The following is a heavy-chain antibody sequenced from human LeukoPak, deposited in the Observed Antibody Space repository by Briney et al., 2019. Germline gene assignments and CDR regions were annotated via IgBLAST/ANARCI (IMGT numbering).Heavy chain of an antibody. CDR2: INPNSGGT. J-gene: IGHJ4*02. D-gene: IGHD3-10*01. V-gene: IGHV1-2*02. CDR1: GYTFTGYY. CDR3: ARGYYFGSGSYNLFDY. Sequence: ASVNVSCNASGYTFTGYYMHWVRQAPGQGLEWMGWINPNSGGTNYPQKFQGRVTMTRDTSISTAYMELSRLRSDDTAVYCRARGYYFGSGSYNLFDYWGQGTLVT.